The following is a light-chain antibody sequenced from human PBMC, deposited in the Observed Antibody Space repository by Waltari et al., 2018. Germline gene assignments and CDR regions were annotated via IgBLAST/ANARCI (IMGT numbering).Light chain of an antibody. V-gene: IGLV1-47*01. J-gene: IGLJ3*02. CDR3: ASWDDSLNGWV. CDR1: GSSVGTNL. CDR2: RNE. Sequence: QSVLTQLPSPPATACATLSVSFSGSGSSVGTNLAFWYQHVPGTAPQLLINRNEQRPSGVPDRFSGSKSGTSASLAISGLRSEDEADYFCASWDDSLNGWVFGGGTKLTVL.